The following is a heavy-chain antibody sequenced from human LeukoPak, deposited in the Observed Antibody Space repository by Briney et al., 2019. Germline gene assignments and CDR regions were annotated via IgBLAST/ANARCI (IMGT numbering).Heavy chain of an antibody. CDR1: GGSISSYY. Sequence: PSETLSLTCTVSGGSISSYYWSWIRQPPGKGLEWIGYIYYSGSTNYNPSLKSRVTMSVDTSKNQFSLKLSSVTAADTAVYYCATSGSYFRSFDYWGQGTLVTVSS. D-gene: IGHD1-26*01. CDR2: IYYSGST. J-gene: IGHJ4*02. V-gene: IGHV4-59*01. CDR3: ATSGSYFRSFDY.